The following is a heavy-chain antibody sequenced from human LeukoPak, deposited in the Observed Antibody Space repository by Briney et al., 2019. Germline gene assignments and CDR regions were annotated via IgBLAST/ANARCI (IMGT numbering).Heavy chain of an antibody. Sequence: GGSLRLSCAASGFTFSSYAMSWVRQAPGKGLEWVSAISGSDGGTYYADSVKGRFTISRDNSKNTLYLQMNSLRAEDTAVYYCAKESVVTGAFDIWGQGTMVPVSS. CDR3: AKESVVTGAFDI. D-gene: IGHD2-21*02. CDR1: GFTFSSYA. V-gene: IGHV3-23*01. CDR2: ISGSDGGT. J-gene: IGHJ3*02.